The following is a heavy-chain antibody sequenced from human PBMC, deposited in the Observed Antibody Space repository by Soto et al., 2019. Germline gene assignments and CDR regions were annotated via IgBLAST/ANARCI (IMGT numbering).Heavy chain of an antibody. CDR1: GGSIIRGGYY. D-gene: IGHD6-13*01. V-gene: IGHV4-31*03. CDR2: IYYSGST. Sequence: NPSETLSLTCSVSGGSIIRGGYYWSWIRQHPGKGLAWIGYIYYSGSTYYNPSLKSRVTISVDTSKNQFSLKLSSVTAADTAVYYCAGTVIAAAGSGATGYYYYGMDVWGQGTTVTVSS. CDR3: AGTVIAAAGSGATGYYYYGMDV. J-gene: IGHJ6*02.